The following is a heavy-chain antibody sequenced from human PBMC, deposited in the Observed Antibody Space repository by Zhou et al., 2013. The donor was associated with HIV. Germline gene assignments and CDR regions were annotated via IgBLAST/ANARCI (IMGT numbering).Heavy chain of an antibody. CDR1: GYTLSELS. V-gene: IGHV1-24*01. J-gene: IGHJ5*02. Sequence: YLVQSGTEVKEPGASVIVSCKVSGYTLSELSIHWVRQVYGAGLEWMGRFDREDDAVRLPQYFQDRVAMLADPSTDTAYIQLRNLTLDDTAVYYCARDRTDYYDSSGYYPNWFDPWGQGTLVTVSS. D-gene: IGHD3-22*01. CDR2: FDREDDAV. CDR3: ARDRTDYYDSSGYYPNWFDP.